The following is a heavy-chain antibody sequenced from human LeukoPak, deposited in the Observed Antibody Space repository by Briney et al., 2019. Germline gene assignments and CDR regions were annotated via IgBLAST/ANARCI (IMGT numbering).Heavy chain of an antibody. Sequence: GASVKVSCKASGYTFTGYYMHWVRQAPGQGLEWMGWINPNSGGTNYAQKFQGRVTMTRDTSISTAYMELSRLRSDDTAVCYCARVPRGVVPAAYFDYWGQGTLVTVSS. V-gene: IGHV1-2*02. J-gene: IGHJ4*02. D-gene: IGHD2-2*01. CDR1: GYTFTGYY. CDR2: INPNSGGT. CDR3: ARVPRGVVPAAYFDY.